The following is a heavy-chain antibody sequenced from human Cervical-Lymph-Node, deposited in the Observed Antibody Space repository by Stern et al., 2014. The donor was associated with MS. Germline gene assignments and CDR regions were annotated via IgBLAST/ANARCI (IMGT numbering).Heavy chain of an antibody. D-gene: IGHD6-6*01. V-gene: IGHV1-69*01. CDR3: ARSRQLVILNWFDP. CDR2: IIPIFGTA. J-gene: IGHJ5*02. CDR1: GGTFSSYA. Sequence: QVQLVQSGAEVKKPGSSVTVSCKASGGTFSSYAISWVRQAPGQGLEWMGGIIPIFGTANYAQKFQGRVTITADESTSTAYMELSSLRSEDTAVYYCARSRQLVILNWFDPWGQGTLVTVSS.